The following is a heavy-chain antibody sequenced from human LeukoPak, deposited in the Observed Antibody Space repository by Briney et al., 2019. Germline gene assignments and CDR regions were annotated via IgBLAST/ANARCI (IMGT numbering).Heavy chain of an antibody. Sequence: SVKVSCKASGYTFISYYMHWVRQAPGQGLEWMGIINPSGGSTTYAQMFQGRVILTRDTSTRTVYMELYSLRSEDTAVYYCAKGGRDYGDSSGADWGQGTLVTVSS. J-gene: IGHJ4*02. CDR3: AKGGRDYGDSSGAD. D-gene: IGHD4-23*01. CDR2: INPSGGST. V-gene: IGHV1-46*01. CDR1: GYTFISYY.